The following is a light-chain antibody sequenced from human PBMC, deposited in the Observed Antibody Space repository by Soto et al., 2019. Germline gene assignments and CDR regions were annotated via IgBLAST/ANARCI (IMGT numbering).Light chain of an antibody. J-gene: IGLJ3*02. Sequence: QSALTQPASVSGSPGQSITISCTGTSSDVGTFNLVSWYQQHPGKAPKLMIYEGSRRPSGVSDRFSGSKSGHTASLTISGLQVEDEADYYCCSYAGSSTVVVFGGGTKVTVL. CDR2: EGS. CDR3: CSYAGSSTVVV. V-gene: IGLV2-23*03. CDR1: SSDVGTFNL.